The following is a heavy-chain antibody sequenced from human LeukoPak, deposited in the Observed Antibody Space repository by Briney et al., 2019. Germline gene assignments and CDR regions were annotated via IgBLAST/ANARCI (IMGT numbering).Heavy chain of an antibody. CDR3: ARSIDYDFWSGYSNWFDP. D-gene: IGHD3-3*01. CDR1: GGSISSYY. V-gene: IGHV4-59*01. J-gene: IGHJ5*02. Sequence: SETLSLTCTVSGGSISSYYWSWIRQPPGKGLEWIGYIYYSGSTNYNPSLKSRVTISVDTSKNQFSLKLSSVTAADTAVYYYARSIDYDFWSGYSNWFDPWGQGTLVTVSS. CDR2: IYYSGST.